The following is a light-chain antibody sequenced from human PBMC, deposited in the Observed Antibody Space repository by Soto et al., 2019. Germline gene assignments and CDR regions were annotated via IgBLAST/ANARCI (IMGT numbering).Light chain of an antibody. CDR2: EVS. CDR1: SSDIGSNNY. CDR3: SSYTTTTRL. V-gene: IGLV2-14*01. Sequence: QSALTQPASVSGSPGQSITISCTGTSSDIGSNNYVSWFQQRPGKAPTLIIYEVSNRPSGVSTHFSGSKSGNTASLTISGLLPEDEAEYYCSSYTTTTRLFGGGTKQTVL. J-gene: IGLJ3*02.